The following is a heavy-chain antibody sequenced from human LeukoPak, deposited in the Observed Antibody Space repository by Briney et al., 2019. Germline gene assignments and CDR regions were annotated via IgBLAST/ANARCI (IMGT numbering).Heavy chain of an antibody. D-gene: IGHD3-10*01. CDR3: ARGPRMVRGALRWYYFDY. CDR2: MNPNSGNT. J-gene: IGHJ4*02. V-gene: IGHV1-8*01. CDR1: GYTFTIYD. Sequence: ASVTVSFKASGYTFTIYDINWVRQAPGQGLEWMGWMNPNSGNTGYAQKFQGRVTMTRNTSISTAYMELSSLRSEDTAVYYCARGPRMVRGALRWYYFDYWGQGTLVTVSS.